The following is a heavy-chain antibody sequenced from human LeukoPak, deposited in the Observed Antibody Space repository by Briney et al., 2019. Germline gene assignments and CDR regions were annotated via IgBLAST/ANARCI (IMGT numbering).Heavy chain of an antibody. CDR1: GYNFPTYW. V-gene: IGHV5-51*01. J-gene: IGHJ4*02. CDR2: VFPLDSDT. D-gene: IGHD5-24*01. Sequence: GESLQISFKGSGYNFPTYWIGWGRPRPGRGREWMGKVFPLDSDTTYSPTFQGQVTISADTSNSTAHLQWSSLKASDTAIYYCSAFNRDGYRSFDSWGQGTLVTVSS. CDR3: SAFNRDGYRSFDS.